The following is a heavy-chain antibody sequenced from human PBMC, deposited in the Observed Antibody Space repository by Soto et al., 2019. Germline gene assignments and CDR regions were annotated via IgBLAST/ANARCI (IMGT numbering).Heavy chain of an antibody. J-gene: IGHJ4*02. CDR3: ARGTRALITSFFAY. Sequence: PSETLSLTCSVSGVTMSYGGYSWSWIRQTPGKGLEWIGCVHDSGSTDYNPSLKGRVTMSLHTSKSQFSLNLSSVTAADSATYYCARGTRALITSFFAYWGQGIPVTVSS. CDR2: VHDSGST. D-gene: IGHD1-20*01. V-gene: IGHV4-61*08. CDR1: GVTMSYGGYS.